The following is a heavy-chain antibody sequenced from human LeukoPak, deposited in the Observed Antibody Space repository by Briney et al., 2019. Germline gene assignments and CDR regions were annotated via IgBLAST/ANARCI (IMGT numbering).Heavy chain of an antibody. Sequence: GGSLRLSCAASGFTFSKYWLSWVRQAPGKGPEWVANIKEDGREKHYVDSVKGRFTISRDNVQNSLYLEMNSLRAEDTAVYYCARESYIVVVVAATPRYYYYYGMDVWGQGTTVTVSS. D-gene: IGHD2-15*01. V-gene: IGHV3-7*01. CDR2: IKEDGREK. J-gene: IGHJ6*02. CDR3: ARESYIVVVVAATPRYYYYYGMDV. CDR1: GFTFSKYW.